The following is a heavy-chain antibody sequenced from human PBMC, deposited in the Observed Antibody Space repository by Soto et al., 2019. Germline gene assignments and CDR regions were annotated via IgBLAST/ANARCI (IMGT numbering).Heavy chain of an antibody. D-gene: IGHD3-10*01. CDR2: INPSGGST. CDR3: ARPTSYGSGSHDAFDI. V-gene: IGHV1-46*01. J-gene: IGHJ3*02. CDR1: GYTFTSYY. Sequence: GASVKVSCKASGYTFTSYYMHWVRQAPGQGLEWMGIINPSGGSTSYAQKFQGRVTMTRDTSTSTVYMELSSLRSEDTAVYYCARPTSYGSGSHDAFDIWGQGTMVTVS.